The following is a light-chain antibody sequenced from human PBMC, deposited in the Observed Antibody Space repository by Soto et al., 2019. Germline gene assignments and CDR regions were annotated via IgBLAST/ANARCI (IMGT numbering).Light chain of an antibody. CDR2: DNN. CDR1: SSNIGNNY. V-gene: IGLV1-51*01. CDR3: GTWDSSLSVWL. Sequence: QLVLTQPPSVSAAPGQKVTISCSGSSSNIGNNYVSWYQQLPGTAPKLLIYDNNKRPSGIPDRFSGSKSGTSATLGITGLQTGDEADYYCGTWDSSLSVWLFGGGTKVTVL. J-gene: IGLJ2*01.